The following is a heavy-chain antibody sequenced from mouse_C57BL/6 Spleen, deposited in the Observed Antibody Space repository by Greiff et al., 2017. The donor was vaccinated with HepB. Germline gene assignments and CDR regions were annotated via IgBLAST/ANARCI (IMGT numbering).Heavy chain of an antibody. V-gene: IGHV10-3*01. J-gene: IGHJ1*03. CDR3: VRGGVYGNYPYRYFDV. D-gene: IGHD2-1*01. CDR2: IRSKSSNYAT. Sequence: EVQLVESGGGLVQPKGSLKLSCAASGFTFNTYAMHWVRQAPGKGLEWVARIRSKSSNYATYYADSVKDRFTISRDDSQSMLYLQMNNLKTEDTAMYYCVRGGVYGNYPYRYFDVWGTGTTVTVSS. CDR1: GFTFNTYA.